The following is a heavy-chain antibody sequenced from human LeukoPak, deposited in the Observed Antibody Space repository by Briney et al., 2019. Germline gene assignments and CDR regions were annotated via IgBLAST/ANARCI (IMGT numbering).Heavy chain of an antibody. Sequence: GGSLRLSCAASGFTFSSYWMHWVRQAPGKGLVWVSRINSDGSSTSYADSVKGRFTISRDNAKNTLYLQMNSLRAEDTAVYYCARAEDTAMAFDYWGQGTLVTVSS. CDR1: GFTFSSYW. CDR3: ARAEDTAMAFDY. D-gene: IGHD5-18*01. V-gene: IGHV3-74*01. J-gene: IGHJ4*02. CDR2: INSDGSST.